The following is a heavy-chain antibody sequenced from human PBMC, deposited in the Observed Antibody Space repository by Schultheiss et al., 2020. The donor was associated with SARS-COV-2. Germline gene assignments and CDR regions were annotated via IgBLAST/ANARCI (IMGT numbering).Heavy chain of an antibody. CDR2: ISWNSGSI. D-gene: IGHD3-10*01. CDR1: GFTFDDYA. V-gene: IGHV3-9*01. Sequence: GGSLRLSCAASGFTFDDYAMHWVRQAPGKGLEWVSGISWNSGSIGYVDSVKGRFTISRDNAKNSLYLQMNSLRAEDTAVYYCARDPYGSGISDYWGQGTLVTVS. J-gene: IGHJ4*02. CDR3: ARDPYGSGISDY.